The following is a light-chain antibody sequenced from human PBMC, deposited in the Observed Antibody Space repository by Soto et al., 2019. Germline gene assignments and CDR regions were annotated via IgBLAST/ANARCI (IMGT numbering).Light chain of an antibody. CDR1: QGIVTY. Sequence: DIQMTQSPSSLSASVEDRVIITCRASQGIVTYLAWYQQKPGKVPNLLIFGASTLYSGVSSRFSGSGSGTDFTLTISSLQPEDVGTYYCQKYDNAPWTFGQGTKVDI. V-gene: IGKV1-27*01. CDR3: QKYDNAPWT. J-gene: IGKJ1*01. CDR2: GAS.